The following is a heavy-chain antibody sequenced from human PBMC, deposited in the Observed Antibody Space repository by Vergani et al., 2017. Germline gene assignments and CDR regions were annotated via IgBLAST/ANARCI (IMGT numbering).Heavy chain of an antibody. Sequence: QVQLVQSGAEVKKPGASVKVSCKTSGYTFTNYGISWVRQAPGQGLEWMGWISAYNGDTKYAQKLQGRVTMTRDTSTSTGYMELRSLRSDDTAVYYCARDFGGEWYFDLWGRGATVTVSS. J-gene: IGHJ2*01. CDR3: ARDFGGEWYFDL. CDR2: ISAYNGDT. CDR1: GYTFTNYG. V-gene: IGHV1-18*01. D-gene: IGHD4-23*01.